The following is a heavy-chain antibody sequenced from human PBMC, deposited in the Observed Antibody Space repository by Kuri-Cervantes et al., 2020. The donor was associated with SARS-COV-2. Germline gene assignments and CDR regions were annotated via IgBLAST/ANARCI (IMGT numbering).Heavy chain of an antibody. CDR1: GFTFSSYA. V-gene: IGHV3-64*02. Sequence: GESLKISCAASGFTFSSYAMHWVRQAPGKGLEYVSAISSNGGSTYYADSVKGRFTISRDNSKNTLYLQMGSLGAEDKAVHYCARSYDFWSGYLLYYFDYWGQGTLVTVSS. J-gene: IGHJ4*02. CDR2: ISSNGGST. CDR3: ARSYDFWSGYLLYYFDY. D-gene: IGHD3-3*01.